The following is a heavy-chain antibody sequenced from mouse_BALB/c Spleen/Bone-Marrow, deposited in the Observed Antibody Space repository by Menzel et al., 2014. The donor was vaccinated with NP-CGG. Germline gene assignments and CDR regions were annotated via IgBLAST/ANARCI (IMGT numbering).Heavy chain of an antibody. V-gene: IGHV8-11*01. Sequence: QVTLKVCGPGILQPSQTLILTCSFSGFSLRTYVIGVGWIRQPSGKGLEWLAHIWWNNNKYFNRSLKSRLPIFKGTSNNEVCLKIASVETAETATYFCARKAGYYARGRYFDVWGAGTTVTVSS. CDR3: ARKAGYYARGRYFDV. CDR2: IWWNNNK. J-gene: IGHJ1*01. CDR1: GFSLRTYVIG. D-gene: IGHD2-3*01.